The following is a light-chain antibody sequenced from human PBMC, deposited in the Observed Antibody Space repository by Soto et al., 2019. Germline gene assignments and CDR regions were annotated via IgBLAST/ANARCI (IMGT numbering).Light chain of an antibody. J-gene: IGKJ2*01. CDR1: QSVSSN. V-gene: IGKV3-15*01. CDR3: QQYNNWSPYT. CDR2: GAS. Sequence: EIVMTQSPATLSVSPGERATLSCRASQSVSSNLAWYQQKPGQAPRLLIYGASTWATGIPARFSGSGSGTEFTLTISSLQSEDFAVYYCQQYNNWSPYTFGQGTKLEIK.